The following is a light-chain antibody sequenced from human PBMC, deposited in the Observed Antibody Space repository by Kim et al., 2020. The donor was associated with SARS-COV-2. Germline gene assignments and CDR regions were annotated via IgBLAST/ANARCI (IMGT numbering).Light chain of an antibody. CDR1: SSDVGSYNF. Sequence: QSALTQPASVSGSPGQSITISCTGTSSDVGSYNFVSWYQQHPGKAPKLMIYEVSKRPSGVSNRFSGSKSGNTASLTISGLQAEDEADYYCCSYAGSSTSVVFGGGTQLTVL. V-gene: IGLV2-23*02. CDR2: EVS. J-gene: IGLJ2*01. CDR3: CSYAGSSTSVV.